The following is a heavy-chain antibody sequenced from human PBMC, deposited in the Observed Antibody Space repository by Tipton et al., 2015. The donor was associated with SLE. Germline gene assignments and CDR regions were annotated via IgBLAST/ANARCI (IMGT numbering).Heavy chain of an antibody. V-gene: IGHV4-34*01. D-gene: IGHD6-6*01. CDR1: GGSFSGYY. J-gene: IGHJ4*02. CDR3: ARALSSLLFDY. Sequence: TLSLTCAVYGGSFSGYYWSWIRQPPGKGLEWIGEINHSGSTNYNPSLKSRVTISVDTSKNQFSLKLSSVTAADTAVYYCARALSSLLFDYWGQGTLVTVSS. CDR2: INHSGST.